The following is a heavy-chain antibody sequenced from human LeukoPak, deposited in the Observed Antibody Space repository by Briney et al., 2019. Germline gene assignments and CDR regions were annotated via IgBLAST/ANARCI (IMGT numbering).Heavy chain of an antibody. J-gene: IGHJ4*02. V-gene: IGHV3-23*01. CDR2: ISGSGGST. CDR1: GFTFSSYA. D-gene: IGHD6-13*01. Sequence: GGSLRLSCAASGFTFSSYAMSWVRQAPGKGLEGVSAISGSGGSTYYADSVKGRLTISRDNSKNTLYLQMNSLRAEDTAVYYCAKGSSSWSDFDYWGQGTLVTVAS. CDR3: AKGSSSWSDFDY.